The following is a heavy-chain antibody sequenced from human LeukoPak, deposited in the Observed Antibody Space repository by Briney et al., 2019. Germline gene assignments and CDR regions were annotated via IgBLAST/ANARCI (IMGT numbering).Heavy chain of an antibody. CDR1: GFTFQKYG. CDR2: IGGSGAGT. V-gene: IGHV3-23*01. CDR3: AKAGGYSGFRLDY. J-gene: IGHJ4*02. D-gene: IGHD5-12*01. Sequence: GASLRLSCAASGFTFQKYGMNWVRQAPGKGLEWVSGIGGSGAGTFYADSVKGRFTISRDNSKNTLYLQMNSLRAEDTAVYYCAKAGGYSGFRLDYWGQGTLVTVSS.